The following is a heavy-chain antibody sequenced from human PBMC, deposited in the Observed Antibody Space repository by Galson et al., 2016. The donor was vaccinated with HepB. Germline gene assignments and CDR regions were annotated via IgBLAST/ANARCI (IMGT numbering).Heavy chain of an antibody. CDR3: ARLPLRLGVGAQDY. V-gene: IGHV1-18*01. CDR1: GYTFTNYP. CDR2: IGTDNDST. J-gene: IGHJ4*02. D-gene: IGHD3-3*01. Sequence: QSGAEVKKPGASVKVSCKASGYTFTNYPISWVRQAPGQGLEWMGWIGTDNDSTNYAQKLRGRVTMTTDTSRTTAYMELRSLRSDDTAVYYCARLPLRLGVGAQDYWGQGTLVTVSS.